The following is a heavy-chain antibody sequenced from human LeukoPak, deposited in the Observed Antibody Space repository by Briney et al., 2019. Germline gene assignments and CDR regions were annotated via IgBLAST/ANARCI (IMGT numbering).Heavy chain of an antibody. Sequence: GGSLRLSCAASGFTFSSYAMSWVRQAPGKGLEWVSAISGSGGSTYYADSVKGRFTISRDNSKNTLYLQMNSLRAEDTAVYYCAKDSSITMIVVVITWIDYWGQGTLVTVSS. CDR3: AKDSSITMIVVVITWIDY. CDR2: ISGSGGST. J-gene: IGHJ4*02. D-gene: IGHD3-22*01. V-gene: IGHV3-23*01. CDR1: GFTFSSYA.